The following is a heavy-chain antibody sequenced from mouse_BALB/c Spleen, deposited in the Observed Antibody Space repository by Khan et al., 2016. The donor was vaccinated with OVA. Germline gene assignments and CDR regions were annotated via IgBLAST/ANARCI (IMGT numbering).Heavy chain of an antibody. CDR1: GFTFSSYG. V-gene: IGHV5-6-3*01. Sequence: EVELVESGRGLVQPGGSLKLSCAASGFTFSSYGMSWVRQTPDKRLELVATINSNGGSTYYPDSVKGRFTISRDNAKNTLYLQMTSLKSEDTAMYYWAGRAGTINRGEGTIVTVSS. J-gene: IGHJ2*01. CDR3: AGRAGTIN. CDR2: INSNGGST. D-gene: IGHD3-3*01.